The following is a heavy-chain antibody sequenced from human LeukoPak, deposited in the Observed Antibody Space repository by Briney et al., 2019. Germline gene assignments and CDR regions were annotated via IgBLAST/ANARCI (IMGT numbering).Heavy chain of an antibody. Sequence: GASVKVSCKASGGTFSSYAISWVRQAPGQGLEWMGGIIPTFGTANYAQKFQGRVTITADESTSTAYMELSSLRSEDTAVYYCARGPCTGGVCYNAFDIWGQGTMVTVSS. D-gene: IGHD2-8*02. V-gene: IGHV1-69*13. CDR1: GGTFSSYA. J-gene: IGHJ3*02. CDR2: IIPTFGTA. CDR3: ARGPCTGGVCYNAFDI.